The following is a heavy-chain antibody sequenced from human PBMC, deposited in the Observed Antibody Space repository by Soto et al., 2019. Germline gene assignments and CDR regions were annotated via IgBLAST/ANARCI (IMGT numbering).Heavy chain of an antibody. CDR2: IIPIFGTA. V-gene: IGHV1-69*13. D-gene: IGHD1-26*01. CDR3: ARDLSLRELSNWFDP. CDR1: GGTFSSYA. J-gene: IGHJ5*02. Sequence: SVKVSCXXXGGTFSSYAISWVRQAPGQGLEWMGGIIPIFGTANYAQKFQGRVTITADESTSTAYMELSSLRSEDTAVYYCARDLSLRELSNWFDPWGQGTLVTVSS.